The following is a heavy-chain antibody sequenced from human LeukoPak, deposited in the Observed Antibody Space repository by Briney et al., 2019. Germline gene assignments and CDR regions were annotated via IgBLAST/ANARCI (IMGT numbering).Heavy chain of an antibody. D-gene: IGHD5-18*01. CDR1: GFTFSSYG. V-gene: IGHV3-30*02. Sequence: GGSLRLSCAASGFTFSSYGMHWVRQAPGKGLEWVAFIRYDGSNKYYADSVKGRFTISRDNSKNTLYLQMNSLRAEDTAVYYCAKDGGSGTANIDYWGQGTLVTLSS. CDR2: IRYDGSNK. CDR3: AKDGGSGTANIDY. J-gene: IGHJ4*02.